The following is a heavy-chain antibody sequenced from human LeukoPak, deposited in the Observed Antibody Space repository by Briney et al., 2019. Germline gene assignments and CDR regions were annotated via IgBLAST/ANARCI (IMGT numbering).Heavy chain of an antibody. J-gene: IGHJ2*01. D-gene: IGHD3-9*01. Sequence: SETLSLTCTVSGGSISSYYWSWIRQPPGKGLEWIGYIYYSGSTNYNPSLKSRVTISVDTSKNQFSLKLSSVTAADTAVYYCARVYYDILTGYSHDWYFDLWGRGTLVTVSS. V-gene: IGHV4-59*01. CDR2: IYYSGST. CDR3: ARVYYDILTGYSHDWYFDL. CDR1: GGSISSYY.